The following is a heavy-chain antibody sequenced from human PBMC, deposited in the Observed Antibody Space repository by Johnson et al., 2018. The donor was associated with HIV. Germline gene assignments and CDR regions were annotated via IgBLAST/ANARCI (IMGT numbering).Heavy chain of an antibody. CDR1: GFTFSDYY. J-gene: IGHJ3*02. D-gene: IGHD1-26*01. CDR3: AREMGWEDAFDI. V-gene: IGHV3-11*04. Sequence: QVQLVESGGGLVKPGGSLRLSCAASGFTFSDYYMTWIRQAPGKGLEWISYISWSGRTIYYADSVKGRFTISRDNAKNSLYLQMNSLRAEDTAVYYFAREMGWEDAFDIWGQGTMVTVSS. CDR2: ISWSGRTI.